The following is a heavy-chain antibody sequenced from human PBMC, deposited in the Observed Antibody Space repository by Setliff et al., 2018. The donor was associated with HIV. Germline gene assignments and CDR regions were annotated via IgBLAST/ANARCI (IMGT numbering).Heavy chain of an antibody. CDR3: ARGRQIGVEGAGGFDI. J-gene: IGHJ3*02. Sequence: SETLSHTCIVSGDSINIHSWWTWVRQPPTKGLEWIGEIYYSGSTDYKPSLKSRVNISVDKSKKQLSLRLSSVTAADTAVYYCARGRQIGVEGAGGFDIWGQGTVVTVSS. CDR1: GDSINIHSW. V-gene: IGHV4-4*02. D-gene: IGHD1-26*01. CDR2: IYYSGST.